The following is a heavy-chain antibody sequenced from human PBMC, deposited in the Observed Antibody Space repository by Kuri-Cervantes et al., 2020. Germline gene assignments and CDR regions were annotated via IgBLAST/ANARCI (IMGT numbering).Heavy chain of an antibody. Sequence: ASVKVSCKASGYTFTSYGISWVRQAPGHGLEWMGWISAYNGNTNYAQKLQGRVTMTTDTSTSTAYMELRSLRSDDTAVYYCARVGEPTTGQYTVIFDYWGQGTLVTVSS. V-gene: IGHV1-18*01. J-gene: IGHJ4*02. CDR2: ISAYNGNT. D-gene: IGHD4-17*01. CDR3: ARVGEPTTGQYTVIFDY. CDR1: GYTFTSYG.